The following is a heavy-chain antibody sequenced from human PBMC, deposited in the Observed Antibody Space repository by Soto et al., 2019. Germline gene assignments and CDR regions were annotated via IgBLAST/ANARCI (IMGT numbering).Heavy chain of an antibody. CDR3: AGGRDTVVRGVMNWFDP. CDR2: INHSGST. J-gene: IGHJ5*02. CDR1: GWSFSGSY. Sequence: SEALSRTYVVYGWSFSGSYWTGIRQPPGTGLEWIGEINHSGSTNYNPSLKSRVTISVDTSKNQFSLKLTSVTAAETAVYYCAGGRDTVVRGVMNWFDPWGQG. D-gene: IGHD3-10*01. V-gene: IGHV4-34*01.